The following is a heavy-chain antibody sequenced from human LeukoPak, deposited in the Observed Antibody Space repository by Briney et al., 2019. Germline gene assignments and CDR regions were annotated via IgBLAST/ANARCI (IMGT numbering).Heavy chain of an antibody. Sequence: GGSLRLSCAASGFTFSNYWMHWVRQAPGKGLEWVSGINWNDGSTGYADSVKGRFTISRDNAKNSLYLQMNSLRAEDTALYYCARQFWSGYYWWDYWGQGTLVTVSS. CDR1: GFTFSNYW. D-gene: IGHD3-3*01. J-gene: IGHJ4*02. V-gene: IGHV3-20*04. CDR3: ARQFWSGYYWWDY. CDR2: INWNDGST.